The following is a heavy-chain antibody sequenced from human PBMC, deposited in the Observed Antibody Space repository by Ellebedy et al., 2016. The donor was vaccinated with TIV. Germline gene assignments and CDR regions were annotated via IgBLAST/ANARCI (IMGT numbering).Heavy chain of an antibody. V-gene: IGHV3-48*02. CDR2: IRGRSETI. Sequence: GGSLRLXCAASGFRFSDYSMNWVRQAPGKGLEWISYIRGRSETIEYADFVKGRFTISRDNVKNSLDLQLRGLRDEDTAVYYCVRDHFWAFDSWGQGTLVTVSS. CDR3: VRDHFWAFDS. J-gene: IGHJ4*02. CDR1: GFRFSDYS. D-gene: IGHD3-3*02.